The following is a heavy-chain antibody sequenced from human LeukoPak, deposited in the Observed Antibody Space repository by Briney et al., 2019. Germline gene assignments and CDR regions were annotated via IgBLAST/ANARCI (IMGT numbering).Heavy chain of an antibody. CDR3: ARAPEGYYYYYYMDV. CDR1: GFTFADYG. Sequence: GGSLRLSCAASGFTFADYGMSWVRQAPGKGLEWVSGINWNGGSTGYADSVKGRFTISRDNAKNSLYLQMNSLRAEDTALYYCARAPEGYYYYYYMDVWGKGTTVTVSS. CDR2: INWNGGST. V-gene: IGHV3-20*04. J-gene: IGHJ6*03. D-gene: IGHD1-14*01.